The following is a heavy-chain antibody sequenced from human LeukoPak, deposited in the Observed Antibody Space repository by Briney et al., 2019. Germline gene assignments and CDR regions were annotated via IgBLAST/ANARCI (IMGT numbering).Heavy chain of an antibody. CDR1: GFTFSSYA. CDR2: ISGSGGST. J-gene: IGHJ1*01. D-gene: IGHD6-19*01. V-gene: IGHV3-23*01. CDR3: AKDPGGWLALFQH. Sequence: GGSLRLSCAASGFTFSSYAMSWVRQAPGKGLEWGSAISGSGGSTYYADSVKGRFTISRDNSKNTLYLQMNSLRAEDTAVYYCAKDPGGWLALFQHWRQSTLVTVSS.